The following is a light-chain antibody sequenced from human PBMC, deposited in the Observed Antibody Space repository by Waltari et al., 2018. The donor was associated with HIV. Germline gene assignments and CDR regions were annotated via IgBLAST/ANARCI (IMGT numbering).Light chain of an antibody. V-gene: IGLV2-23*02. CDR2: DVN. Sequence: QSALTQPASVSGSLGQSVNMSCSGSDSAVGKYDFVSWYQHNPGPAPHLIIYDVNTRPSGVSLRFSGSKSGNTASLTISGLQAEDEADYYCCSYAGGPFVFGSGT. CDR1: DSAVGKYDF. J-gene: IGLJ1*01. CDR3: CSYAGGPFV.